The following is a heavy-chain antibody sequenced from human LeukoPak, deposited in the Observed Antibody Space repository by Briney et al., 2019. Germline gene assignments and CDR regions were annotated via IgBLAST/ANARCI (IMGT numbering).Heavy chain of an antibody. CDR3: AKEQGYTGWLTTGH. CDR1: GFTFSDYG. CDR2: ISWNGGEE. Sequence: GKSLRLSCAASGFTFSDYGMHWLRQAPGKGLEWVAAISWNGGEEHYGNSVRGRFTISRDNSKNMVYLQMNSLRAEDTAVYYCAKEQGYTGWLTTGHWGQGALVTVSS. D-gene: IGHD6-19*01. V-gene: IGHV3-30*18. J-gene: IGHJ4*02.